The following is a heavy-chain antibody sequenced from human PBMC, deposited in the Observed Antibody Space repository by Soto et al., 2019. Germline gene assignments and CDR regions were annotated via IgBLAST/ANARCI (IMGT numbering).Heavy chain of an antibody. D-gene: IGHD3-9*01. CDR3: AIVFGTYYDVLTGLWGGHFDH. Sequence: ASVKITCKASGGTFSSYAISWVRQAPGQGLEWMGWISAYNGNTNYAQKFQGRVTMTRDSSTSTAFIELISLRSEDTAVFYCAIVFGTYYDVLTGLWGGHFDHWGQGTQVTVSS. CDR1: GGTFSSYA. J-gene: IGHJ4*02. CDR2: ISAYNGNT. V-gene: IGHV1-18*01.